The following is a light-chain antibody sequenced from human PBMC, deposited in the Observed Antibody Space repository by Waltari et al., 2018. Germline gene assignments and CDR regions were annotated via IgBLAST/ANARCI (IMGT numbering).Light chain of an antibody. CDR1: SSDVGSFNL. V-gene: IGLV2-23*02. CDR3: CSYAGSLTPCV. Sequence: QSALTQPASVSGSPGQSITISCTGTSSDVGSFNLVSCYQQFPGKAPKLIIFEVSKRPSGVSNRFSGSKSGNTASLTISGLQTEDEADYYCCSYAGSLTPCVFGTGTRVTV. CDR2: EVS. J-gene: IGLJ1*01.